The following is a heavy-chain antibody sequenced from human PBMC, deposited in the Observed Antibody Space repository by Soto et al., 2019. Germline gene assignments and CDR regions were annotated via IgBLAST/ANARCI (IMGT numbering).Heavy chain of an antibody. CDR1: GYNFPTYW. D-gene: IGHD4-4*01. J-gene: IGHJ4*02. CDR3: ARGQGDYSRYFDY. CDR2: IYPSDSDT. V-gene: IGHV5-51*01. Sequence: GESLKISCKGSGYNFPTYWIGWVRQMPGKGLECMGIIYPSDSDTRYSPSFQGQVTISADTSTSTAYLQWNSLEASDTAMYYCARGQGDYSRYFDYWGLGTLVTVSS.